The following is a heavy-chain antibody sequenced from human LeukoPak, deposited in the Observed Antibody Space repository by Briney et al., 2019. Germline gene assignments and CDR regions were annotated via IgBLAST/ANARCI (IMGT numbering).Heavy chain of an antibody. CDR3: ARFGPYTYFDY. CDR2: IYSGGST. Sequence: GGSLRLSCAASGFTVSSNYMSWVRQAPGKGLEWVSVIYSGGSTYYADSVKGRFTISRDNSKNTLYLQMNSLRAEDTAVYYCARFGPYTYFDYWGQGTLVTVSS. D-gene: IGHD1-14*01. J-gene: IGHJ4*02. V-gene: IGHV3-53*01. CDR1: GFTVSSNY.